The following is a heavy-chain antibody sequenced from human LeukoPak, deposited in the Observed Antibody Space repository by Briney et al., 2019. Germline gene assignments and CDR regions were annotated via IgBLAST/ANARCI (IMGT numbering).Heavy chain of an antibody. Sequence: ASVKVSCKASGYSFTDYYMHWVRQAPGQGLEWMGRINPKRGGTNYAQKFQGRVTITADESTSTAYMELSSLRSEDTAVYYCARDKTMVRGVSVDYWGQGTLVTVSS. CDR2: INPKRGGT. D-gene: IGHD3-10*01. CDR1: GYSFTDYY. V-gene: IGHV1-2*06. J-gene: IGHJ4*02. CDR3: ARDKTMVRGVSVDY.